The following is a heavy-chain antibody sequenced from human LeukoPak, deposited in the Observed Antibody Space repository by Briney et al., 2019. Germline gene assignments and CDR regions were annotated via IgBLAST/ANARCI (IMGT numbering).Heavy chain of an antibody. CDR2: TSSSSSYT. D-gene: IGHD6-19*01. J-gene: IGHJ4*02. CDR3: ARARAVAGTLNFDY. Sequence: PGGSLRLSCAASGFTFSDYYMSWIRQAPGKGLEWVSYTSSSSSYTNYADSVKGRFTISRDNAKNSLYLQMNSLRAEDTAVYYCARARAVAGTLNFDYWGQGTLVTVSS. V-gene: IGHV3-11*06. CDR1: GFTFSDYY.